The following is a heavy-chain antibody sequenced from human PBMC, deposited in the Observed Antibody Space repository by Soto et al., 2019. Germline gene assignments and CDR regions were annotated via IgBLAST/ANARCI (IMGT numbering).Heavy chain of an antibody. J-gene: IGHJ4*02. CDR1: GYSFAGYW. V-gene: IGHV5-10-1*01. D-gene: IGHD3-22*01. Sequence: GESLKISCKGSGYSFAGYWITWVRQKPGKGLEWMGRIDPSDSQTYYSPSFRGHVTISATKSITTVFLQWSSLRASDTAMYYCARQIYDSDTGPNFQYYFDSWGRGTPVTVSS. CDR2: IDPSDSQT. CDR3: ARQIYDSDTGPNFQYYFDS.